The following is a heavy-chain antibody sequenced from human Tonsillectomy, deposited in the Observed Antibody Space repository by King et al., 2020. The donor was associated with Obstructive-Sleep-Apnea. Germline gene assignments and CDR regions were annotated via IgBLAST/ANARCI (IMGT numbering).Heavy chain of an antibody. CDR1: GGSIINYY. D-gene: IGHD3-10*01. V-gene: IGHV4-59*01. Sequence: VQLQESGPGLVKPSETLSLTCTVSGGSIINYYWSWIRQPPGKGLEWIGHIYYTGSTNYNPSLKSRVTVSVDTSKNQFSLKLSSVTAADTALYYCAGNPSGSYSFDYWGQGTLVTVSS. J-gene: IGHJ4*02. CDR3: AGNPSGSYSFDY. CDR2: IYYTGST.